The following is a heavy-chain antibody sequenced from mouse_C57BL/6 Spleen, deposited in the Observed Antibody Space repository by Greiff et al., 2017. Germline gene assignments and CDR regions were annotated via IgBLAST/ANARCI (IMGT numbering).Heavy chain of an antibody. D-gene: IGHD2-1*01. Sequence: VQLQQPGAELVKPGASVKMSCKASGYTFTSYWITWVKQRPGQGLEWIGDIYPGSGSTNYNEKFKSKATLTVDTSSSTAYMQLSSLTSEDSAVYYCASGDGNYSWYFDYWGQGTTLTVSS. V-gene: IGHV1-55*01. CDR3: ASGDGNYSWYFDY. CDR1: GYTFTSYW. CDR2: IYPGSGST. J-gene: IGHJ2*01.